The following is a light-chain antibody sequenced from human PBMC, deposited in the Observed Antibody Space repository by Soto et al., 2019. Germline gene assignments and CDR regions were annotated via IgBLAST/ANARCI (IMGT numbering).Light chain of an antibody. CDR3: QSYDTTEL. V-gene: IGLV1-40*01. Sequence: QSVLTQPPSVSGAPGQRVTISCTGSSSNIGAGYDVYWYQQFPGTAPKLLIYGNNNRPSGVPDRFSGSKSGTSASLAITGLQAEDEADYYCQSYDTTELFGGGTKLTVL. J-gene: IGLJ2*01. CDR2: GNN. CDR1: SSNIGAGYD.